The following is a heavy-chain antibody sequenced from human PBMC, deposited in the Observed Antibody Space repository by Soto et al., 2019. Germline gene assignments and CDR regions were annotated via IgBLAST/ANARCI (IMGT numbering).Heavy chain of an antibody. V-gene: IGHV1-3*01. J-gene: IGHJ4*02. Sequence: ASVKVSCKASGYTFTSYAMHWVRQAPGQRLEWMGWINAGNGNTKYSQKFQGRVTITRDTSASTAYMELSSLRSEDTAVYYCARPVSFCVTTVGAYYFDYWGQGTLVTVSS. CDR3: ARPVSFCVTTVGAYYFDY. CDR1: GYTFTSYA. D-gene: IGHD4-17*01. CDR2: INAGNGNT.